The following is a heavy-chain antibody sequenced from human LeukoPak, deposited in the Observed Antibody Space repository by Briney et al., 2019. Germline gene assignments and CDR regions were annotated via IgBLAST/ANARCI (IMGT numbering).Heavy chain of an antibody. CDR1: GFTFSSYS. Sequence: GGSLRLSCAASGFTFSSYSMNWVRQAPGKGLEWVSSISGSSSYIYYADSVKGRFTISRDNAKNSLYLQMNSLRAEDTAVYYCARGSGYSSGWYYFDYWGQGTLVTVSS. V-gene: IGHV3-21*01. CDR3: ARGSGYSSGWYYFDY. D-gene: IGHD6-19*01. CDR2: ISGSSSYI. J-gene: IGHJ4*02.